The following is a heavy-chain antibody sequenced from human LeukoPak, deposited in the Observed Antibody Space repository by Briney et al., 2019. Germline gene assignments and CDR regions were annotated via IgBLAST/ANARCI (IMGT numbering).Heavy chain of an antibody. Sequence: ASVKVSCKASGYTFTSYGISWVRQAPGQGLEWMGWISTYNDNTNYAQKYQGRATMTTDTSTSTAYMELRSLRSDDAAVYYCARDWGSIKVITDYWGQGTLVTVSS. D-gene: IGHD3-16*01. J-gene: IGHJ4*02. V-gene: IGHV1-18*01. CDR2: ISTYNDNT. CDR1: GYTFTSYG. CDR3: ARDWGSIKVITDY.